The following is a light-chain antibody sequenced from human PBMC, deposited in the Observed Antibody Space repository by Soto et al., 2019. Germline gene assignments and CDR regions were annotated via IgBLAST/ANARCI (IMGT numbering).Light chain of an antibody. Sequence: ILMIQYPANLSVSPGARASLSCRASQIIANNLAWYQQRPGDAPSLLIYDASNRASGIQAMFNSSGSGTDFPLTISSEEPEDFAVYYCQQRSTWITFGGGTKVDIK. CDR2: DAS. J-gene: IGKJ4*01. CDR3: QQRSTWIT. CDR1: QIIANN. V-gene: IGKV3-11*01.